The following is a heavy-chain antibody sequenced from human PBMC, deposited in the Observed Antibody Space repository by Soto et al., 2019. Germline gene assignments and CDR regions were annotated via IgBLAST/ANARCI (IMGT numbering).Heavy chain of an antibody. CDR1: DSISGSGYS. D-gene: IGHD1-26*01. Sequence: PSETLSLTCTGDSISGSGYSWSWIRQPPGQGLEWVGFIYRTGRAFYNPALKSRVTITKDRSKKEVSLKVTSVTAADTAVYYCARSPYFENNENSGSPLYFFDQWGQGILVTVSS. V-gene: IGHV4-30-2*01. J-gene: IGHJ4*02. CDR2: IYRTGRA. CDR3: ARSPYFENNENSGSPLYFFDQ.